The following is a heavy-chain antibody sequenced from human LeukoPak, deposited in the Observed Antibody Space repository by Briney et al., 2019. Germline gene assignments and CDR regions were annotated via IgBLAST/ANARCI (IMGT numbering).Heavy chain of an antibody. Sequence: SVKVSCKASGGTCSSYAISWVRQATGQGLEWMRGIIPIFGTANYAQKFQRRVTITADKSTSTAYMELSSLRSEDTAVYYCARIGGRRGLIAAAGTNNWFDPWGQGTLVTVSS. CDR3: ARIGGRRGLIAAAGTNNWFDP. D-gene: IGHD6-13*01. CDR1: GGTCSSYA. CDR2: IIPIFGTA. V-gene: IGHV1-69*06. J-gene: IGHJ5*02.